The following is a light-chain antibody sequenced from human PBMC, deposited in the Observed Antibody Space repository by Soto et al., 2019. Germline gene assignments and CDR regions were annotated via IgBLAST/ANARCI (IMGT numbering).Light chain of an antibody. Sequence: QSALTQPASVSGSPGQSTTISCTGTSSDVGLYDYVSWYQQHPGKAPQLMIYAASNRPSGVSNRFSASKSGNTASLFISGLQAEDEADYYCSSYTSDSSYVFGSGTKVTVL. CDR3: SSYTSDSSYV. J-gene: IGLJ1*01. V-gene: IGLV2-14*01. CDR2: AAS. CDR1: SSDVGLYDY.